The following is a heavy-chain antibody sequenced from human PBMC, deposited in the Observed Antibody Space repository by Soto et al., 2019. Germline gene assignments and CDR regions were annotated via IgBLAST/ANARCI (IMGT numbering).Heavy chain of an antibody. V-gene: IGHV1-69*12. D-gene: IGHD4-4*01. CDR3: ARSPTKSTVTTYQAYFDY. Sequence: QVQLVQSGAEVKKPGSSVKVSCKASGGTFSSYAISWVRQAPGQGLEWMGGIIPIFGTANYAQKFQGRVTITADESTRTAYMEQSSLRSEDTAVYYCARSPTKSTVTTYQAYFDYWGQGTLVTVSS. J-gene: IGHJ4*02. CDR2: IIPIFGTA. CDR1: GGTFSSYA.